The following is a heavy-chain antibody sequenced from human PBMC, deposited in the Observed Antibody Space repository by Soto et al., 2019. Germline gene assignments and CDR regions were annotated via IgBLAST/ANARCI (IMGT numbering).Heavy chain of an antibody. Sequence: PGESLKISCKGSGYSFTSYWIGWVRQMPGKGLEWMGIIYPGDSDTRYIPSFQGQVTISADKSISTAYLQWSSLKASDTAMYYCARLKGCSSTSCYRARYYFDYWGQGTLVTVSS. CDR3: ARLKGCSSTSCYRARYYFDY. J-gene: IGHJ4*02. D-gene: IGHD2-2*02. V-gene: IGHV5-51*01. CDR1: GYSFTSYW. CDR2: IYPGDSDT.